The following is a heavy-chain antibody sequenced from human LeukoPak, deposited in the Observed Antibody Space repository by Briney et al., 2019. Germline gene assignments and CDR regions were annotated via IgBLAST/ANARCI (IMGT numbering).Heavy chain of an antibody. CDR3: ARGRIAVAGTYIPSNWGPQLYYMDV. Sequence: GGSLRLSCAASGFTFSTYRMTWVRQAPGKGLEWVANIKQDGREKYYVDSVKGRFTISRDNAKNSLYLQMNSLRAEDTAVYYCARGRIAVAGTYIPSNWGPQLYYMDVWGKGTTVTVSS. V-gene: IGHV3-7*01. J-gene: IGHJ6*03. CDR1: GFTFSTYR. CDR2: IKQDGREK. D-gene: IGHD6-19*01.